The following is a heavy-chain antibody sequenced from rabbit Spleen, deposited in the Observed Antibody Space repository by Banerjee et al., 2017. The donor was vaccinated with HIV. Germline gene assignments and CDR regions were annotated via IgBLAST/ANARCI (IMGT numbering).Heavy chain of an antibody. CDR1: GFDFSSYG. J-gene: IGHJ4*01. CDR2: IDPLFGTT. CDR3: VRGASSSGYGDANL. Sequence: QEQLMESGGGLVQPGGSLKLSCKASGFDFSSYGVSWVRQAPGKGLEWIGYIDPLFGTTYYANGVNGRFPISSHNAQNTLYLQLNSLTAADTATYFCVRGASSSGYGDANLWGPGTLVTVS. D-gene: IGHD1-1*01. V-gene: IGHV1S47*01.